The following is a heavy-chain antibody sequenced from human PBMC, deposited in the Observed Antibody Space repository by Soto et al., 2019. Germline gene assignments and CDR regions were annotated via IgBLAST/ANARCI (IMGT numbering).Heavy chain of an antibody. D-gene: IGHD3-16*02. J-gene: IGHJ6*02. CDR1: GGSFSGYY. CDR3: ARVGYYDYVWGSYRYKGYCDYGMDV. CDR2: INHSGST. Sequence: QVQLQQWGAGLLKPSETLSLTCAVYGGSFSGYYWSWIRQPPGKGLEWIGEINHSGSTNYNPSLKSRVTISVDTSKSQFSLKLSSVTAADTAVYYCARVGYYDYVWGSYRYKGYCDYGMDVWGQGTTVTVSS. V-gene: IGHV4-34*01.